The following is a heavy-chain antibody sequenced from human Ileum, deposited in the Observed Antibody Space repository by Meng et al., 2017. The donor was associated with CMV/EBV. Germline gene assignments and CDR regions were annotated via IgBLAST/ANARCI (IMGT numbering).Heavy chain of an antibody. CDR1: GFTSSSYW. J-gene: IGHJ4*02. CDR2: IMQDGSER. V-gene: IGHV3-7*01. Sequence: LSLTCAASGFTSSSYWMSWFRQAPGRGPEWVANIMQDGSERYYVDSVKGRFTISRDNAKNSVFLQMNSLRAEDTAVYYCAGGDGWHFDSWGQGTLVTVSS. D-gene: IGHD2-21*02. CDR3: AGGDGWHFDS.